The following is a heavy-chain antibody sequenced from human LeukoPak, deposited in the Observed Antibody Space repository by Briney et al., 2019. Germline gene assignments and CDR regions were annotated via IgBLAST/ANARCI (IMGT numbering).Heavy chain of an antibody. CDR2: INPNSGGT. J-gene: IGHJ4*02. Sequence: GASVKVSCKASGYTFTGYYMHWVRQAPGQGLEWMGWINPNSGGTNYAQKFQGRVTMTRDTSISTAYMELSRLRSDDTAVYYCARGARYSGYDSHFDYWGQGTLVTVSS. V-gene: IGHV1-2*02. CDR1: GYTFTGYY. D-gene: IGHD5-12*01. CDR3: ARGARYSGYDSHFDY.